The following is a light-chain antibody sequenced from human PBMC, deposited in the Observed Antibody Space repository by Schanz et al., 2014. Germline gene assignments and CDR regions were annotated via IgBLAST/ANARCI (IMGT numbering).Light chain of an antibody. Sequence: EIVMTQSPATLSVSPGATVTLSCRASQSVSSNLAWYQQKPGQAPRLVIYGVYTRATGIPARFSGSGSGTEFTLTISSLQSEDSAVYYCQQYKNWPPLTFGGGTKVEIK. CDR1: QSVSSN. CDR2: GVY. V-gene: IGKV3-15*01. J-gene: IGKJ4*01. CDR3: QQYKNWPPLT.